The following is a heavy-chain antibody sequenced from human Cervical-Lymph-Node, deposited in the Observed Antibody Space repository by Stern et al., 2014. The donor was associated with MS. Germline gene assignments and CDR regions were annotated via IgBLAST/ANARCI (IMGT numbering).Heavy chain of an antibody. J-gene: IGHJ6*02. Sequence: QVQLVESGGGVVQPGRSLRLSCAASGFTFSSYGMHWVRQAPGKGLEWVAVIWYDGSNKYYADSVKGRFTISRDNSKNTLYLQMNSLRAEDTAVYYCARDLRRRGAYYYYYYGMDVWGQGTTVTVS. CDR3: ARDLRRRGAYYYYYYGMDV. CDR2: IWYDGSNK. D-gene: IGHD1-26*01. CDR1: GFTFSSYG. V-gene: IGHV3-33*01.